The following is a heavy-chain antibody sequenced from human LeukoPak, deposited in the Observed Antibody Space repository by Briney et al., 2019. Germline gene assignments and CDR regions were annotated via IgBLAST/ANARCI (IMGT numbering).Heavy chain of an antibody. CDR3: AKDQDSSGYSNWFDP. CDR1: GFTVSSNY. CDR2: IHSGGST. J-gene: IGHJ5*02. Sequence: GGSLRLSCAASGFTVSSNYMSWVRQAPGKGLEWVSVIHSGGSTYYADSVKGRFTISRDNSKNTLYLQMNSLRAEDTAVYYCAKDQDSSGYSNWFDPWGQGTLVTVSS. V-gene: IGHV3-66*01. D-gene: IGHD3-22*01.